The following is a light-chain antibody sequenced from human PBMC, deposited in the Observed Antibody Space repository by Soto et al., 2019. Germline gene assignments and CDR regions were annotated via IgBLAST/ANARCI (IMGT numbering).Light chain of an antibody. V-gene: IGLV2-14*01. CDR2: DVN. CDR1: SSDVGGSNY. CDR3: SSYRSGSTLV. J-gene: IGLJ2*01. Sequence: QSALTQPASVSGSPGQSITISCTGTSSDVGGSNYVSWYQQHPGKAPKLMIYDVNDRPSGISNRFSGSKSGNTASRTISGPQAEDEADYYCSSYRSGSTLVFCGGTKLTVL.